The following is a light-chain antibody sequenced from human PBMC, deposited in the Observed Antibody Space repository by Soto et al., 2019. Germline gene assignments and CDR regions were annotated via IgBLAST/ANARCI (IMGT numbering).Light chain of an antibody. CDR1: QSVSSTF. CDR2: GAS. CDR3: QQYDTSPPTYT. V-gene: IGKV3-20*01. Sequence: EIVLTQSPGTLSLSLGQRATLSCRASQSVSSTFLAWYQHKPGQAPRLLIHGASNRATGIPDRFSGSGSGTDFTLTITRLEPEDFAVYYCQQYDTSPPTYTFGQGTKVEI. J-gene: IGKJ2*01.